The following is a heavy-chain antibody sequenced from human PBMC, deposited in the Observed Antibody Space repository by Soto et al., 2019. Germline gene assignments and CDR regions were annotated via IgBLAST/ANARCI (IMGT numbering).Heavy chain of an antibody. J-gene: IGHJ4*02. CDR3: APTEPPSFFWVFHPPRAGYFAS. D-gene: IGHD3-3*01. Sequence: VSGPTLVNPTQTLTLTCTFSGFSLSTTGVGVGWIRQPPGKALEWLALIYWDDNKRYSPSLKNRLTITKDTSKNQVVLTMANMDPVDTATFFCAPTEPPSFFWVFHPPRAGYFASWGQGPLTPVPS. V-gene: IGHV2-5*02. CDR1: GFSLSTTGVG. CDR2: IYWDDNK.